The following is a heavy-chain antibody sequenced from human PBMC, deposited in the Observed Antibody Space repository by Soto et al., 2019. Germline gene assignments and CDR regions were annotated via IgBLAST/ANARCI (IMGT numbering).Heavy chain of an antibody. D-gene: IGHD4-17*01. CDR2: ISAYNGNT. CDR1: GYTFTSYG. J-gene: IGHJ4*02. Sequence: ASVKVSCKASGYTFTSYGISWVRQAPGQGLEWMGWISAYNGNTNYAQKLQGRVTMTTDTSTSTAYMELRSLRSDDTAVYYCARGAAWDYGHYDASGVFDYCGQGTLVTVYS. V-gene: IGHV1-18*01. CDR3: ARGAAWDYGHYDASGVFDY.